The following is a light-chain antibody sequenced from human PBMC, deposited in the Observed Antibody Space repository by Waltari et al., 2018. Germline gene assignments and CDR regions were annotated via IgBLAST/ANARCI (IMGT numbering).Light chain of an antibody. CDR2: TGS. CDR3: QQTTSFPLT. V-gene: IGKV1-9*01. CDR1: QGRSNY. J-gene: IGKJ4*01. Sequence: DIQLTQSPSLLSASLGDRVTITCRASQGRSNYLAWYQQKIGKAPKLLIYTGSSLQSGVPPRFSGSGSGTDFTLTISRLQPEDSATYYCQQTTSFPLTFGGGTKVEIK.